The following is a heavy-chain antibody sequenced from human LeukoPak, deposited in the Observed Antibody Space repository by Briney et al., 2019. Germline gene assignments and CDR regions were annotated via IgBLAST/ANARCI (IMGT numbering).Heavy chain of an antibody. J-gene: IGHJ3*01. CDR2: ISASGSRT. D-gene: IGHD3-22*01. CDR3: ARDRSPHCCDSSGYGAFNV. CDR1: GFDFNTLA. Sequence: GGSLRLSCTSSGFDFNTLAMNWVRQARGRGVEWVSCISASGSRTYYGGVAKGRFTISRDDSKNMLFLDMHNLRAEDTARYFCARDRSPHCCDSSGYGAFNVWGQGTMVTVSS. V-gene: IGHV3-23*01.